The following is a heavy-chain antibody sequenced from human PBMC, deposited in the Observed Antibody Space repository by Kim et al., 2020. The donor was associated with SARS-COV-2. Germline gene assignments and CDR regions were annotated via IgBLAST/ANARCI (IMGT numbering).Heavy chain of an antibody. D-gene: IGHD1-26*01. CDR3: ARAVSGSYFPAYYYYGMDV. V-gene: IGHV3-13*04. CDR2: IGTAGDT. CDR1: GFTFSSYD. J-gene: IGHJ6*02. Sequence: GGSLRLSCAASGFTFSSYDMHWVRQATGKGLEWVSTIGTAGDTYYPGSVKGRFTISRENAKNSLYLQVNSLRAGDTAVYYCARAVSGSYFPAYYYYGMDVWAQGTTVTVS.